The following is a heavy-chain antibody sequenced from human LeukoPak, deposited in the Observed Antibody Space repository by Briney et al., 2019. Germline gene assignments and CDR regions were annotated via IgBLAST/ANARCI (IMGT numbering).Heavy chain of an antibody. J-gene: IGHJ5*02. Sequence: GSLRVSCTASGYTFTSYYMHWVRQAPGQGLEWMGIINPSGGSTSYAQTLRGRVTMTRDTSTSTVYIEMSRLRSEDTAVYYDARERHSEYYEILTGSEPPNWFDPWGQGTLVTVST. CDR3: ARERHSEYYEILTGSEPPNWFDP. CDR2: INPSGGST. CDR1: GYTFTSYY. D-gene: IGHD3-9*01. V-gene: IGHV1-46*04.